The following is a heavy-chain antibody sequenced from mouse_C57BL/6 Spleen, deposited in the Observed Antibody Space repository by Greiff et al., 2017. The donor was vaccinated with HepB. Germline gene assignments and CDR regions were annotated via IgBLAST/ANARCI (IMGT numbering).Heavy chain of an antibody. J-gene: IGHJ3*01. D-gene: IGHD2-3*01. Sequence: QVQLQQPGAELVKPGASVKMSCKASGYTFTSYWINWVKQRPGQGLEWIGDIYPGSGSTNYNEKFKGKATLTVDTSSSTTYMQLSSLTSEDSAVYYCARDDGYHRGRPWFADWGQGTLVTVSA. V-gene: IGHV1-55*01. CDR2: IYPGSGST. CDR3: ARDDGYHRGRPWFAD. CDR1: GYTFTSYW.